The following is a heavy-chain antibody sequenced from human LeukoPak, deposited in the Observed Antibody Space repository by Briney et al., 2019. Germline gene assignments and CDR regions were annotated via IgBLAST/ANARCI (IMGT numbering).Heavy chain of an antibody. Sequence: GGSLRLSCAASGFSFKTYGMHWVRQAPGRGLEWVAVISYDGRNEYYADSVKGRFTISRDNSKNTLYLQMNSLRAEDTAVYYCAKDVRDYGGNSLYWCFDLWGRGTLVTVSS. V-gene: IGHV3-30*18. CDR1: GFSFKTYG. CDR2: ISYDGRNE. CDR3: AKDVRDYGGNSLYWCFDL. D-gene: IGHD4-23*01. J-gene: IGHJ2*01.